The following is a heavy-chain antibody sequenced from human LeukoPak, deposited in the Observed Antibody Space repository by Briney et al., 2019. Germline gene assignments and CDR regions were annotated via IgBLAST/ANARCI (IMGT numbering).Heavy chain of an antibody. V-gene: IGHV3-23*01. CDR2: ISDSGGST. CDR3: AKVSGYYYDSSGYYWFDY. CDR1: GFTFSSYA. Sequence: PGGSLRLSCAASGFTFSSYAMSWVRQAPGKGLEWVSAISDSGGSTYYADSVKRRYTISRDNSKNTLYLQMNSLRAEDTAVYYCAKVSGYYYDSSGYYWFDYWGQGTLVTVSS. J-gene: IGHJ4*02. D-gene: IGHD3-22*01.